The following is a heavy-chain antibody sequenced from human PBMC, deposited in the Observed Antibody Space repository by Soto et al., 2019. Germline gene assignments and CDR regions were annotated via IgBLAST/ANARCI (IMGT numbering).Heavy chain of an antibody. CDR1: GGSISSYY. CDR2: IYYSGST. V-gene: IGHV4-59*01. J-gene: IGHJ6*02. D-gene: IGHD3-3*01. CDR3: ARVLTIFGVEYYRMDV. Sequence: PSETLSLTCTVSGGSISSYYWSWIRQPPGKGLEWIGYIYYSGSTNYNPSLKSRVTISVDTSKNQFSLKLSSVTTADTAVYYCARVLTIFGVEYYRMDVWGQGNTVTVSS.